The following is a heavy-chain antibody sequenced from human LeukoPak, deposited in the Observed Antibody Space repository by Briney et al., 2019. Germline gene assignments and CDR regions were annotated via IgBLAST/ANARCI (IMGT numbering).Heavy chain of an antibody. CDR3: ARGAGWWGSGAFDY. Sequence: PSQTLSLTCTVSGGSISSGDYYWSWIRQPPGKGLEWIGYIYYSGSTYYNPSLKSRVTISVDTSKNQFSLKLSSVTAADTAVYYCARGAGWWGSGAFDYWGQGTLVTVSS. CDR2: IYYSGST. V-gene: IGHV4-30-4*01. J-gene: IGHJ4*02. CDR1: GGSISSGDYY. D-gene: IGHD2-15*01.